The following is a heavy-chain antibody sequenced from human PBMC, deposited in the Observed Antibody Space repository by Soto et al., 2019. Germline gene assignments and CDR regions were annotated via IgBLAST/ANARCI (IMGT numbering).Heavy chain of an antibody. CDR3: ARETLRDAKDI. CDR2: IRANDESI. V-gene: IGHV3-48*03. CDR1: GFDFRSYE. J-gene: IGHJ3*02. D-gene: IGHD2-21*01. Sequence: GGSLRLSCVASGFDFRSYEMNWVRQAPGKGLEWVSNIRANDESIYYADSVKGRVSVSRDNAKNSLFLEMNSLRVDDTAVYYCARETLRDAKDIWGQGTMVTISS.